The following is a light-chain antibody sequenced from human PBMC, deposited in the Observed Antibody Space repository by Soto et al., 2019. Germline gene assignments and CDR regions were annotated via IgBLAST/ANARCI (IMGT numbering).Light chain of an antibody. CDR2: AAS. J-gene: IGKJ1*01. V-gene: IGKV1-5*03. CDR3: QQYDTYPWT. Sequence: DIQMAQSPSTLSASLGDTVTVTCRASQSIHSWLAWYQQKPGKAPKLLIYAASSLESGVPSRFSGRASGTDFTLTISSLQPDDRATYYCQQYDTYPWTFGQGTKVEI. CDR1: QSIHSW.